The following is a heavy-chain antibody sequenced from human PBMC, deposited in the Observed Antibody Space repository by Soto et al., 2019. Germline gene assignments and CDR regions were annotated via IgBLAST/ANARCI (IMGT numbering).Heavy chain of an antibody. D-gene: IGHD5-18*01. CDR1: GYLISSGYY. V-gene: IGHV4-38-2*01. CDR3: ARMVDTAMVY. J-gene: IGHJ4*02. CDR2: IDYSGRT. Sequence: SETLSLTCSVSGYLISSGYYWGWVRQTPGKGLEWLGSIDYSGRTYKNPSLKSRVSASVDLSKNQFSLNLRSVTAADTAVYYCARMVDTAMVYWGQGTLVTVSS.